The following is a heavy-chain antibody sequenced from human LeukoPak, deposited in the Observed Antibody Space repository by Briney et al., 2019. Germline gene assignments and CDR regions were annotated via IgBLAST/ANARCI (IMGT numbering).Heavy chain of an antibody. CDR3: AREPYYYGSGSYGNDAFDI. V-gene: IGHV1-46*01. J-gene: IGHJ3*02. D-gene: IGHD3-10*01. CDR2: INPSGGST. Sequence: ASVKVSCKASGYTFTSYYMHWVRQAPGQGLEWMVIINPSGGSTSYAQKFQGRVTMTRDTSTSTVYMELSSLRSEDTAVSFCAREPYYYGSGSYGNDAFDIWGQGTMVTVSS. CDR1: GYTFTSYY.